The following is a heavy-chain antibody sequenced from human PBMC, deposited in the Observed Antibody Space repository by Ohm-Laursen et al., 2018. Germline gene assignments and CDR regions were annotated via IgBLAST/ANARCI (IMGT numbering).Heavy chain of an antibody. V-gene: IGHV1-2*02. J-gene: IGHJ4*02. CDR3: ARARLE. CDR2: VNPKSGGT. CDR1: GHIYG. Sequence: ASVKVSCKASGHIYGIGWVRQAPGQGFEWMGWVNPKSGGTSYAEKFQGRVTMTSDTSINTAYMEVSRLTVDDTAVYYCARARLEWGQGTLVTVSS.